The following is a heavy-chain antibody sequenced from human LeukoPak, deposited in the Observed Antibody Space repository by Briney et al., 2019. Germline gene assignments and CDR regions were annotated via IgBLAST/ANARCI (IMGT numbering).Heavy chain of an antibody. J-gene: IGHJ4*02. CDR1: GGTFSSYA. Sequence: GASVTVSCKASGGTFSSYAISWVRQAPGQGLEWMGGIIPIFGTANYAQKFQGRVTITADESTSTAYMELSSLRSEDTAVYYCARAAAGPIVVVPAAPFDYWGQGTLVTVSS. CDR3: ARAAAGPIVVVPAAPFDY. D-gene: IGHD2-2*01. V-gene: IGHV1-69*13. CDR2: IIPIFGTA.